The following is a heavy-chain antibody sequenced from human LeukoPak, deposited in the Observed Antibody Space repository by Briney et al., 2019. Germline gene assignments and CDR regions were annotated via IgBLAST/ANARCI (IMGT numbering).Heavy chain of an antibody. V-gene: IGHV4-34*01. CDR2: INHSGST. J-gene: IGHJ2*01. Sequence: SETLSLTCAVYGGSFSGYYWSWIRQPPGKGLEWIGEINHSGSTNYNPSLKSRVTTSVDTSKNQFSLKLNSVTAADTAVYYCARLSGPLGFCSGGTCYSDWYFDLWGRGTLVTVSS. CDR3: ARLSGPLGFCSGGTCYSDWYFDL. D-gene: IGHD2-15*01. CDR1: GGSFSGYY.